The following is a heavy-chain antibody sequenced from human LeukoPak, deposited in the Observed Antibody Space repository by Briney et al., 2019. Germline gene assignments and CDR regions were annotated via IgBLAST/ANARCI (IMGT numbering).Heavy chain of an antibody. CDR1: GFSLTTGVG. V-gene: IGHV2-5*02. J-gene: IGHJ4*02. D-gene: IGHD3-16*02. CDR3: AHWRTDGDYDYVGGSYRPILSFDY. CDR2: IYWDDDK. Sequence: SGPTLVKPTQTLTLTCTFSGFSLTTGVGVGWIRQPPGKALEWLALIYWDDDKRYSPSLKSRLTITKDTSKNQVALTLTNIDPVDTATYYCAHWRTDGDYDYVGGSYRPILSFDYWGQGTLVTVSS.